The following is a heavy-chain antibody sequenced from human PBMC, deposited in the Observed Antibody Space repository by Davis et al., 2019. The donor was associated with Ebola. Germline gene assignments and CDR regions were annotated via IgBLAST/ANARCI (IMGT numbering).Heavy chain of an antibody. J-gene: IGHJ6*04. V-gene: IGHV1-18*01. CDR3: ARDLAASSGAHFFYFGMDV. Sequence: ASVKVSCKASGYTFSSYGISWVRQAPGQGLEWLGWISGYEDNTNYAPRFQGRITLTKDRATSTVYMELRSLTSDDTAVYYCARDLAASSGAHFFYFGMDVWGEGTSVAVSS. D-gene: IGHD6-25*01. CDR1: GYTFSSYG. CDR2: ISGYEDNT.